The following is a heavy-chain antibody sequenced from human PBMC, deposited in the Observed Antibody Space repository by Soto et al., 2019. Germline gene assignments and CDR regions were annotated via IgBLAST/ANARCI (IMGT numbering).Heavy chain of an antibody. V-gene: IGHV3-30*18. D-gene: IGHD6-13*01. Sequence: GGSLRLSCEASGFSVSRFGLHWVRQAPGKGLEWVAVISYDGGEKYYADPVKGRFTISRDNFENALVLQMSSLRAEDSAFYYCAKEGYSTSWLHFGMEVWGQGTTVTVSS. CDR1: GFSVSRFG. CDR3: AKEGYSTSWLHFGMEV. J-gene: IGHJ6*02. CDR2: ISYDGGEK.